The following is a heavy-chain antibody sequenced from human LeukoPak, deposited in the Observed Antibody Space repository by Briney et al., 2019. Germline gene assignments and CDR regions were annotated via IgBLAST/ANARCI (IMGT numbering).Heavy chain of an antibody. CDR2: ISYDGSNE. CDR1: GFTFSSYV. V-gene: IGHV3-30*04. Sequence: GGSLRLSCAASGFTFSSYVMHWVRQAPGKGLEWVAIISYDGSNEYYADSVKGRFTISRDNSKNTLYLQMNSLRAEDTAVYYCARDYMAGATFQIQGPVDYWGQGTLVTVSS. D-gene: IGHD1-26*01. CDR3: ARDYMAGATFQIQGPVDY. J-gene: IGHJ4*02.